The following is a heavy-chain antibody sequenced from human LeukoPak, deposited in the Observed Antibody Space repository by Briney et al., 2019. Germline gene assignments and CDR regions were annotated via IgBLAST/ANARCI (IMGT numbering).Heavy chain of an antibody. J-gene: IGHJ2*01. V-gene: IGHV4-59*08. CDR3: ASSEYYYDSSGYSWYFDL. D-gene: IGHD3-22*01. CDR1: GGSISSYY. Sequence: SETLSLTCTVSGGSISSYYWSWIRQPPGKGLEWIGYIYYSGSTNYNPSLKSRVTISVDTSKNQFSLKLSSVTAADTAAYYCASSEYYYDSSGYSWYFDLWGRGTLVTVSS. CDR2: IYYSGST.